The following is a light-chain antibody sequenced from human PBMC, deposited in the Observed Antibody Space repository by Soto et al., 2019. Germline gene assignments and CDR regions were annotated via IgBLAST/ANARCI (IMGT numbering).Light chain of an antibody. J-gene: IGLJ2*01. CDR2: EVP. CDR3: SLYAGTNSVV. V-gene: IGLV2-8*01. CDR1: SSDIGAYKF. Sequence: QSALTQPPSASGSPGQSVAISCTGTSSDIGAYKFVSWYQQHPGKAPKLIIYEVPIRPSGVPDRFSGSKSGNTASLTVSGLLAEDEADYYCSLYAGTNSVVFGGGTKVTVL.